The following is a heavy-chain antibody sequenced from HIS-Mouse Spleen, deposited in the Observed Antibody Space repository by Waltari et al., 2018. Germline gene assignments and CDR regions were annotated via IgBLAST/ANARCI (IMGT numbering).Heavy chain of an antibody. CDR1: GGSFSGYY. V-gene: IGHV4-34*01. CDR3: ARVSRLTGDTYYFDY. D-gene: IGHD7-27*01. J-gene: IGHJ4*02. Sequence: QVQLQQWGAGLLKPSETLSLTCAVYGGSFSGYYWSWIRQPPGKGLEWIGEIHHSGRTNYNPSLKSRVTISVDTSKNQFSLKLSSVTAADTAVYYCARVSRLTGDTYYFDYWGQGTLVTVSS. CDR2: IHHSGRT.